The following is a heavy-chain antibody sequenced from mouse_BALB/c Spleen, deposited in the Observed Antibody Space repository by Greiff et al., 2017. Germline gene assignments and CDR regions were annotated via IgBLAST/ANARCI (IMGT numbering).Heavy chain of an antibody. V-gene: IGHV1S126*01. Sequence: VQLQQSGPQLVRPGASVKISCKASGYSFTSYWMHWVKQRPGQGLEWIGMIDPSDSETRLNQKFKDKATLTVDKSSSTAYMQLSSPTSEDSAVYYCAREGLSPWFAYWGQGTLVTVSA. D-gene: IGHD2-4*01. CDR1: GYSFTSYW. J-gene: IGHJ3*01. CDR2: IDPSDSET. CDR3: AREGLSPWFAY.